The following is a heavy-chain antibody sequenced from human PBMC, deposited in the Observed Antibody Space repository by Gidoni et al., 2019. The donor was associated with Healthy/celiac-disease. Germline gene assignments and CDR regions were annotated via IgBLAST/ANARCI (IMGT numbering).Heavy chain of an antibody. CDR3: TASSLGYCSGGSCYADY. CDR2: IKSKTDGGTT. V-gene: IGHV3-15*01. Sequence: EVQLVESGGGLVKPGGSLRLSCAASGFTFSNAWMSWVRQAPGKGLEWVGRIKSKTDGGTTDYAAPVKGRFTISRDDSKNTLYLQMNSLKTEDTAVYYCTASSLGYCSGGSCYADYWGQGTLVTVSS. J-gene: IGHJ4*02. CDR1: GFTFSNAW. D-gene: IGHD2-15*01.